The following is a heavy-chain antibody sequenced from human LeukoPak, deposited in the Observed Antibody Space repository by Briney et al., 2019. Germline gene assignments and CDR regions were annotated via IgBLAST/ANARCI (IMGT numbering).Heavy chain of an antibody. J-gene: IGHJ4*02. CDR1: GYTSTYYY. D-gene: IGHD3-16*01. CDR3: ATGRWGVDY. CDR2: INPNSGGT. Sequence: GASVKFSCKASGYTSTYYYMHWVRQAPGQGLDGMGWINPNSGGTNYAQKFQGRVTMTRDTSISTAYMELSRLRSDDTAVYYCATGRWGVDYWGQGTLVTVSP. V-gene: IGHV1-2*02.